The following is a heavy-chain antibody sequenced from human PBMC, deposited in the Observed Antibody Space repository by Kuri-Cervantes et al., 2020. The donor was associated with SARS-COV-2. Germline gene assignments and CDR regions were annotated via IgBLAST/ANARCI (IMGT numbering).Heavy chain of an antibody. CDR2: FYSTGVT. D-gene: IGHD1-26*01. Sequence: ESLKISCTVSGGSINDYYWGWIRQPPGKGLEWIGYFYSTGVTNYGPSLKTRVTISTDASKNQLSLKLTSVTAADTAVYYCARDNILFSGSGFDTWGQGALVTVSS. V-gene: IGHV4-59*01. CDR3: ARDNILFSGSGFDT. J-gene: IGHJ5*02. CDR1: GGSINDYY.